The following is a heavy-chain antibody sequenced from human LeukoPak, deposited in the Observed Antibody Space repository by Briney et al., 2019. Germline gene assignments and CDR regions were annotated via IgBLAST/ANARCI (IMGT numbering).Heavy chain of an antibody. CDR3: ARDDSGTTEGDWFDP. V-gene: IGHV3-48*02. J-gene: IGHJ5*02. Sequence: GGSLRLSCAASGFTFSSYGLNWVRRAPGKGLEWLSYISSRSTTIYYADSVRGRFTISRDDAKNSLYLQMNSLRDDDTAVYYCARDDSGTTEGDWFDPWGQGTLVTVSS. CDR2: ISSRSTTI. CDR1: GFTFSSYG. D-gene: IGHD1-7*01.